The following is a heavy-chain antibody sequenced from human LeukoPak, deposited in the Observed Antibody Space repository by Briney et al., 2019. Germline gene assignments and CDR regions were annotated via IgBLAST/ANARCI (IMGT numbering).Heavy chain of an antibody. CDR2: ISYDGSNK. J-gene: IGHJ6*02. CDR1: GFTFSSYA. V-gene: IGHV3-30-3*01. CDR3: ARAPYYYGSGSYYMGYYYGMDV. Sequence: QPGGSLRLSCAASGFTFSSYAMHWVRQAPGKGLEWVAVISYDGSNKYYADSVKGRFTISRDNSKNTLYLQMNSLRAEDTAVYYCARAPYYYGSGSYYMGYYYGMDVWGQGTTVTVSS. D-gene: IGHD3-10*01.